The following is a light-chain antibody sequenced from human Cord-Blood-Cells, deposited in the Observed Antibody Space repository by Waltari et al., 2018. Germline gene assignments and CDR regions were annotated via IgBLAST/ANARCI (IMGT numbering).Light chain of an antibody. CDR2: YDS. J-gene: IGLJ3*02. V-gene: IGLV3-21*01. CDR3: CSYAGSSTWV. Sequence: SYVLTQPPSVSVAPGKTARITCGGNNIGSKSVHWYQQKPGQAPVLVIYYDSDRPSGIPNRFSGSKSGNTASLTISGLQAEDEADYYCCSYAGSSTWVFGGGTKLTVL. CDR1: NIGSKS.